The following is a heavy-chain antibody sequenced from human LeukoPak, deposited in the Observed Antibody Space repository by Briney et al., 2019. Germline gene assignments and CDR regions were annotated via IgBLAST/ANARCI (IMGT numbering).Heavy chain of an antibody. D-gene: IGHD2-2*01. CDR1: GFTFINYA. J-gene: IGHJ4*02. CDR2: VTNSGDTT. CDR3: VKVGIVPATSDY. Sequence: GGSLRLSCAASGFTFINYAMSWVRQAPGEGLEWVSSVTNSGDTTYYADSVKGRFTISRDNSKNTLYLQMNNLRAEDTAIYYCVKVGIVPATSDYWGQGTLVTVSS. V-gene: IGHV3-23*01.